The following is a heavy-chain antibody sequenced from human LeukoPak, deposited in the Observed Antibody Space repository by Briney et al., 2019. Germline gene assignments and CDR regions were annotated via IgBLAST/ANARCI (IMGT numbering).Heavy chain of an antibody. CDR3: ARIGTKDGWAFDY. CDR2: INPNSGGT. V-gene: IGHV1-2*02. D-gene: IGHD5-24*01. CDR1: GYTFTGYY. J-gene: IGHJ4*02. Sequence: VASVKVSCKASGYTFTGYYMHWVRQAPGQGLEWMGWINPNSGGTNYAQKFQGRVTMTRDTSISTAYMELSRLRSDDTAVYYCARIGTKDGWAFDYWGQGTLVTVSS.